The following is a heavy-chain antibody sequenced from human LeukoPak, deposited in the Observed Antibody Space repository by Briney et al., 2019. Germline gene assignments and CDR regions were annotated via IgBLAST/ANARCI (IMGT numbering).Heavy chain of an antibody. CDR2: IIPIFGTA. CDR1: GGTFSSYA. Sequence: SVKVSCKASGGTFSSYAISWVRQAPGQGFEWMGGIIPIFGTANYAQKFQGRVTNTTDESTSTAYMELSSLRSENTAVYYCARVQNPPWKSVWSDSYMDVWGKGTTVTVSS. V-gene: IGHV1-69*05. CDR3: ARVQNPPWKSVWSDSYMDV. D-gene: IGHD3-3*01. J-gene: IGHJ6*03.